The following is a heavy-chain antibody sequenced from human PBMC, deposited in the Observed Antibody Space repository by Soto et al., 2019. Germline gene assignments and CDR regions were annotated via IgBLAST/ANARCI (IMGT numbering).Heavy chain of an antibody. CDR3: ARDPGYCSGGSCYEADY. D-gene: IGHD2-15*01. CDR2: IIPIFGTA. Sequence: SVKVSCKASGGTFSSYAISRVRQAPGQGLEWMGGIIPIFGTANYAQKFQGRVTITADESTSTAYMELSSLRSEDTAVYYCARDPGYCSGGSCYEADYWGQGTLVTVSS. J-gene: IGHJ4*02. CDR1: GGTFSSYA. V-gene: IGHV1-69*13.